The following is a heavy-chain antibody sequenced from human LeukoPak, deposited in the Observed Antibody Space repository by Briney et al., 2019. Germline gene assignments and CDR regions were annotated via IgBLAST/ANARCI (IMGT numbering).Heavy chain of an antibody. Sequence: ASVKVSCKASGHSFTRYYMHWVRQAPGQGLEGMGIINHSSGSAGYAQMLQGRVSMTRDTSTSTVYMELSSLRSEDTAMYYCATTLGDCTGGTCYSSHYWGQGTPVTVSS. CDR3: ATTLGDCTGGTCYSSHY. D-gene: IGHD2-15*01. CDR1: GHSFTRYY. V-gene: IGHV1-46*01. CDR2: INHSSGSA. J-gene: IGHJ4*02.